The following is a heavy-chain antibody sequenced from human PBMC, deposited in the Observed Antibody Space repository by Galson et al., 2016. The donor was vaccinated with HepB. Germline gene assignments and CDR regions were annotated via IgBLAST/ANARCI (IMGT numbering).Heavy chain of an antibody. V-gene: IGHV3-53*04. Sequence: SLRLSCAASGFSFRSYAMHWVRQVPGKGLEWVSVIYGGGSTTYADSVKGRFTISRHNSKNTPYLQMNSLRTEDTAVYYCARPLPNVGYGMDVWGQGTTVTVSS. D-gene: IGHD2-15*01. CDR3: ARPLPNVGYGMDV. CDR1: GFSFRSYA. J-gene: IGHJ6*02. CDR2: IYGGGST.